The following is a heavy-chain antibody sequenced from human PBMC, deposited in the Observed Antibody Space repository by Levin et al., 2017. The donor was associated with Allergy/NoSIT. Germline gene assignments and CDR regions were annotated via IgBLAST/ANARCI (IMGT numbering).Heavy chain of an antibody. V-gene: IGHV3-21*01. CDR2: ISSSSSYI. CDR1: GFTFSSYS. CDR3: ARDTALGMGFDY. D-gene: IGHD7-27*01. Sequence: LSLTCAASGFTFSSYSMNWVRQAPGKGLEWVSSISSSSSYIYYADSVKGRFTISRDNAKNSLYLQMNSLRAEDTAVYYCARDTALGMGFDYWGQGTLVTVSS. J-gene: IGHJ4*02.